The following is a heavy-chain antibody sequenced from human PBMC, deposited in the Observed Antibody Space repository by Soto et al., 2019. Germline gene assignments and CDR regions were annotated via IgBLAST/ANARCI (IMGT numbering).Heavy chain of an antibody. Sequence: GESLKSSCKGSGYSFTSYWISWVRQMPGKGLEWMGRIDPSDSYTNYSPSFQGHVTISADKSISTAYLQWSSLKASDTAMYYCARLILSGYSYGYRDYWGQGTLVTVSS. J-gene: IGHJ4*02. CDR2: IDPSDSYT. V-gene: IGHV5-10-1*01. CDR3: ARLILSGYSYGYRDY. D-gene: IGHD5-18*01. CDR1: GYSFTSYW.